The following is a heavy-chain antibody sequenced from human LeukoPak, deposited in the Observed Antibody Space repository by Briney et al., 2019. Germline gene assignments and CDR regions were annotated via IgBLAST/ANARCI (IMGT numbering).Heavy chain of an antibody. V-gene: IGHV3-30*04. Sequence: GSLRLSCAASGFTFSSYAMHWVRQAPGKGLEWVAVISYDGSNKYYADSVKGRFTISRDNSKNTLYLQMNSLRAEDTAVYYCARDPAFATSPSYYFDYWGQGTLVTVSS. J-gene: IGHJ4*02. CDR3: ARDPAFATSPSYYFDY. CDR1: GFTFSSYA. CDR2: ISYDGSNK. D-gene: IGHD2-15*01.